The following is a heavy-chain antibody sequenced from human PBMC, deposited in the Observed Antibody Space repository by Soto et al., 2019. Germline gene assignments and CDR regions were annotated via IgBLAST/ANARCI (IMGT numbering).Heavy chain of an antibody. V-gene: IGHV1-18*01. D-gene: IGHD3-10*01. Sequence: ASVKVSCKASGYTFTSYGISWVRQAPGQGLEWMGWISAYNGNTNYAQKLQGRVTMTTDTSTSTAYMELRSLRSDDTAVYYCAREGEYYGSGSYFPPDYGMDVWGQGTTVTVSS. CDR1: GYTFTSYG. J-gene: IGHJ6*02. CDR3: AREGEYYGSGSYFPPDYGMDV. CDR2: ISAYNGNT.